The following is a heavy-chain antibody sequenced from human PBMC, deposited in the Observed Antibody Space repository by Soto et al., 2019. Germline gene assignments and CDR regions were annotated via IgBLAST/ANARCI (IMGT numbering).Heavy chain of an antibody. Sequence: GGSLRLSCAASGFTVSSNYMSWVRQAPGKGLEWVSVIYSGGSTYYADSVKGRFTISRDNSKNTLYLQMSSLRAEDTAVYYCVKETVYSDGYNPLYYYGMDVWGQGTTVTVSS. V-gene: IGHV3-66*01. J-gene: IGHJ6*02. CDR2: IYSGGST. D-gene: IGHD5-18*01. CDR3: VKETVYSDGYNPLYYYGMDV. CDR1: GFTVSSNY.